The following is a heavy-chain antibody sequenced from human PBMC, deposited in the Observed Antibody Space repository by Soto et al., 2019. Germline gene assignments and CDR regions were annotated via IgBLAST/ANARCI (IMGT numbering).Heavy chain of an antibody. CDR2: ISYDGSNK. V-gene: IGHV3-30-3*01. D-gene: IGHD6-13*01. J-gene: IGHJ4*02. Sequence: PGGSLRLSFAASGFTFSSHAMHGVRQAPGKGLEWVAVISYDGSNKYYADSVKGRFTISRDNSKNTLYLQMNSLRAEDTAVYYCARDQYSSSWYPRSFDYWGQGTLVTVSS. CDR3: ARDQYSSSWYPRSFDY. CDR1: GFTFSSHA.